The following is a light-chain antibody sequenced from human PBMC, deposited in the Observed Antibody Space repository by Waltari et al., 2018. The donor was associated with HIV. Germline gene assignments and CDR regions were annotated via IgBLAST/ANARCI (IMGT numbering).Light chain of an antibody. J-gene: IGLJ2*01. V-gene: IGLV1-40*01. CDR3: QSFDSSLTTSGVI. CDR2: ANI. Sequence: QSVLTQPPSVSGAPGQRVPISCTGSSSNIGAGYDVHWYQQLPGPAPKLLIYANINRPSGVPDRFSGSKSGSSASLAITGLQAEDEAHYYCQSFDSSLTTSGVIFGGGTKLTVL. CDR1: SSNIGAGYD.